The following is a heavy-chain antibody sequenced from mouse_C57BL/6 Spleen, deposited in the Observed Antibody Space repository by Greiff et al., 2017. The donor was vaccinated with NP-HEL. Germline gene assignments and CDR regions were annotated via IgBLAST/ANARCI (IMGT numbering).Heavy chain of an antibody. Sequence: VQLQQSGPGLVQPSQSLSITCTVSGFSLTCYGVHWVRQSPGKGLEWLGVIWSGGSTDYNAAFISRLSISKDNSKSQVFFKMNSLQADDTAIYYCARGDYGSSYDWYFDVWGTGTTVTVSS. CDR3: ARGDYGSSYDWYFDV. CDR2: IWSGGST. CDR1: GFSLTCYG. V-gene: IGHV2-2*01. J-gene: IGHJ1*03. D-gene: IGHD1-1*01.